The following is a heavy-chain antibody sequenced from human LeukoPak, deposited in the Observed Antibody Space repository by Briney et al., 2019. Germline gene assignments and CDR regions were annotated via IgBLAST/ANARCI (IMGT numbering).Heavy chain of an antibody. CDR3: AREYGSGSYYL. CDR2: ISSSGSTI. D-gene: IGHD3-10*01. V-gene: IGHV3-48*04. Sequence: GGSLRLSCAASGFTFSSYGMHWVRQAPGKGLEWVSYISSSGSTIYYADSVKGRFTISRDNAKNSLYLQMNSLRAEDTAVYYCAREYGSGSYYLWGQGTLVTVSS. J-gene: IGHJ4*02. CDR1: GFTFSSYG.